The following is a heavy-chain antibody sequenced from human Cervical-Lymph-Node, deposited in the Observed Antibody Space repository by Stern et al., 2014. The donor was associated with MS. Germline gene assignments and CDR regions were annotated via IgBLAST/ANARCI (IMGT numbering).Heavy chain of an antibody. V-gene: IGHV3-66*01. Sequence: EDQLVESGGGLVQPGGSLRLSCAASGFSVSVNYINWVRQPPGKGLEWVAVLYSGRSPDYADSVQGRFTITRDNSKNTVSLQMNSLRPDDTAVYYCARGPPRYYDSIGYSSNYYYGLDVWGQGTTVTVSS. CDR3: ARGPPRYYDSIGYSSNYYYGLDV. CDR2: LYSGRSP. CDR1: GFSVSVNY. J-gene: IGHJ6*02. D-gene: IGHD3-22*01.